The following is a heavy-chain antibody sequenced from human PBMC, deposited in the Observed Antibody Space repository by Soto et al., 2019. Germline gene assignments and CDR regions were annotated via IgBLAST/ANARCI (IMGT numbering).Heavy chain of an antibody. J-gene: IGHJ4*02. Sequence: EVQLVESGGGLVQPGRSLRLSCAASGFTFDDYAMHWVRQAPGKGLEWVSGISWNSGSIGYADSVKGRFTISRDNAKNSLYLQMNSLRAEDTALYYCAKVVSMIVPIYYFDYWGQGTLVTVSS. CDR3: AKVVSMIVPIYYFDY. CDR1: GFTFDDYA. V-gene: IGHV3-9*01. CDR2: ISWNSGSI. D-gene: IGHD3-22*01.